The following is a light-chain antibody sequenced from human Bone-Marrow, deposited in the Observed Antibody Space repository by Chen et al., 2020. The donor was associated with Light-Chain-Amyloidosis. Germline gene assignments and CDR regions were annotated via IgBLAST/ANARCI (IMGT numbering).Light chain of an antibody. CDR3: GSYTSSSTWV. CDR2: DVS. Sequence: SSRTQPASLSGSPGQSTTISCTGTSRDVGGYNYLSWYQQHAGKAPKLMIYDVSNRPSGVSHRFSCSKSGTAASLIISGLHAEDAADYYCGSYTSSSTWVFGGGTKLTVL. V-gene: IGLV2-14*01. CDR1: SRDVGGYNY. J-gene: IGLJ3*02.